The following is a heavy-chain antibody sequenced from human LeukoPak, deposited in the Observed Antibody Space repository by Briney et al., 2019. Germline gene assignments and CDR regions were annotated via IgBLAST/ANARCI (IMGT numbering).Heavy chain of an antibody. Sequence: SETLSLTCTVSGGSISSGGYYWSWIRQHPGKGLEWIGYIYYSGSTYYNPSLKSRVTISVDTSKNQFSLELSSVTAADTAVYYCARGLGGGYDSNSNWFDPWGQGTLVTVSS. D-gene: IGHD3-22*01. CDR1: GGSISSGGYY. J-gene: IGHJ5*02. CDR3: ARGLGGGYDSNSNWFDP. CDR2: IYYSGST. V-gene: IGHV4-31*03.